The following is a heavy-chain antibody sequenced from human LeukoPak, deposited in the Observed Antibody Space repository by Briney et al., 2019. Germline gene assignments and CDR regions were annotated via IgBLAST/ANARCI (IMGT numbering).Heavy chain of an antibody. V-gene: IGHV4-39*07. CDR1: GGSISSNIYY. CDR3: ARGVYFWSGYPARRYYYYYMDV. D-gene: IGHD3-3*01. CDR2: ISHGGTT. J-gene: IGHJ6*03. Sequence: PSETLSLTCTVSGGSISSNIYYWGWIRQPPGKGLEWIGSISHGGTTYYKPSLKSRVTISVDPSKNQFSLKLSSVTAADTAVYYCARGVYFWSGYPARRYYYYYMDVWGKGTTVTVSS.